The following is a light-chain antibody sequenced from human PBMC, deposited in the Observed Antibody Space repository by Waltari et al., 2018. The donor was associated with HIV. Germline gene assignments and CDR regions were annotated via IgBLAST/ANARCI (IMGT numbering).Light chain of an antibody. V-gene: IGLV1-40*01. CDR3: QSYDNSLSGWV. J-gene: IGLJ3*02. CDR1: ASNIGAGSA. CDR2: ATD. Sequence: HSVLTQPPSVSGAPGPRVTVSCTGRASNIGAGSAVHRYQQPLGTAPKLLIFATDTRPSGVPDRFSGSKSGTSASLAITGLQAEDEADYYCQSYDNSLSGWVFGGGTKLTV.